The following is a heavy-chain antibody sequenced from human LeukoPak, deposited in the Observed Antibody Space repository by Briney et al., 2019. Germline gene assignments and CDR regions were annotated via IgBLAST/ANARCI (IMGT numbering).Heavy chain of an antibody. CDR2: IYHSGST. J-gene: IGHJ6*02. CDR3: ARASYSNSAYYYYYGMDV. Sequence: SETLSLTCAVSGGSISRGGYSWSWIRQPPGKGLEWIGYIYHSGSTYYNPSLKSRVTISVDRSKNQFSLKLSSVTAADTAVYYCARASYSNSAYYYYYGMDVWGQGTTVTVSS. D-gene: IGHD4-11*01. CDR1: GGSISRGGYS. V-gene: IGHV4-30-2*01.